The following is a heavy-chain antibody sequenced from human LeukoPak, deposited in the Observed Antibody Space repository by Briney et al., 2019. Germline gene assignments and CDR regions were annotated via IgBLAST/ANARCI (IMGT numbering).Heavy chain of an antibody. D-gene: IGHD3-16*01. V-gene: IGHV3-7*03. Sequence: GGSLRLSCAASGFTFSNYWLNWVRQAPGKGLEWVANIREDGSEKYYVDSVKGRFTISRDNAKNSLFLQMNSLRAEDTAVYYCARTLRGGGALDYWGQGTLVTVSS. CDR1: GFTFSNYW. J-gene: IGHJ4*02. CDR3: ARTLRGGGALDY. CDR2: IREDGSEK.